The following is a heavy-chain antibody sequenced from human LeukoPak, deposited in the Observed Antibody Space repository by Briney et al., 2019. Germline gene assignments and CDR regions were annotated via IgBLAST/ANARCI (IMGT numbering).Heavy chain of an antibody. D-gene: IGHD1-7*01. Sequence: GGSLRLSCAASGFTFSSSWMHWVRQGPGKGLVWVARMNGDGRTINYADSVKGRFTISRDNAKNTLYLQMNSLRAEDAAVYYCARAGNYYFDLWGRGTLVTVSS. CDR3: ARAGNYYFDL. J-gene: IGHJ2*01. V-gene: IGHV3-74*01. CDR1: GFTFSSSW. CDR2: MNGDGRTI.